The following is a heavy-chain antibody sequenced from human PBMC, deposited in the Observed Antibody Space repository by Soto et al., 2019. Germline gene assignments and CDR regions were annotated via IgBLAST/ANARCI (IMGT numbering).Heavy chain of an antibody. Sequence: QVQLVESGGGVVQPGRSLRLSCAASGFTFSSYAMHWVRQAPGKGLEWVAVISYDGSNKYYADSVKGRFTISRDNSKNXXCLQMTSLIAEDTVVYDCARAIRDRTYYYYYGMDGWGRGTTVTVS. D-gene: IGHD3-22*01. J-gene: IGHJ6*02. V-gene: IGHV3-30-3*01. CDR1: GFTFSSYA. CDR2: ISYDGSNK. CDR3: ARAIRDRTYYYYYGMDG.